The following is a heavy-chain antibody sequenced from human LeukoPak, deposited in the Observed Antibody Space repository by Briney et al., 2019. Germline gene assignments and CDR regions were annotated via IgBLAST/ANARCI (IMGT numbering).Heavy chain of an antibody. CDR2: MQTNGNT. V-gene: IGHV4-61*02. D-gene: IGHD1-26*01. Sequence: SQTLSLTCTVSGGSITSGSYFWTWIRQPAGKGLEWLGRMQTNGNTNYNPSLKSRVAISIGTSKNQFSLQLSSVTAADTAVYYCARGLSNAWEVQAYWGQGTLVTVSS. CDR3: ARGLSNAWEVQAY. CDR1: GGSITSGSYF. J-gene: IGHJ4*02.